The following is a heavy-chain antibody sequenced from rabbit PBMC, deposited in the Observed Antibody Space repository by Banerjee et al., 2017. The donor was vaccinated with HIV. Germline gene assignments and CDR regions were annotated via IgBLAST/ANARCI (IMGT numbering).Heavy chain of an antibody. J-gene: IGHJ4*01. CDR3: ARDVVAGDGYAL. CDR2: IYTGSGST. V-gene: IGHV1S45*01. CDR1: GFDLSSYYF. Sequence: QEQLEESGGGLVQPEGSLTLTCKASGFDLSSYYFICWVRQAPGKGLEWIGCIYTGSGSTYYASWAKGRFPISKTSSTTVTLQMTSLTAADTATYFCARDVVAGDGYALWGPGTLVTVS. D-gene: IGHD6-1*01.